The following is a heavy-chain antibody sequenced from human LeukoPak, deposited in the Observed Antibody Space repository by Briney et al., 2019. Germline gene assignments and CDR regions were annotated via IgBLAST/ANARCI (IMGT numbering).Heavy chain of an antibody. D-gene: IGHD1-1*01. CDR1: GFTFSSYA. CDR2: ISGSGGST. V-gene: IGHV3-23*01. CDR3: AKDVDGTTGY. Sequence: RGSLRLSCVASGFTFSSYAMSWVRQAPGKGLEWVSAISGSGGSTYYADSVKGRFTISRDNSKNMLYLQMSSLRAEDTAVYYCAKDVDGTTGYWGQGTLVTVSS. J-gene: IGHJ4*02.